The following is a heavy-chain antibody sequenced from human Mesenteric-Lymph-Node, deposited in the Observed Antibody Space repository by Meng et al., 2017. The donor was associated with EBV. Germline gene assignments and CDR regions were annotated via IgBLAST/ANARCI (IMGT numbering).Heavy chain of an antibody. J-gene: IGHJ4*02. V-gene: IGHV4-30-4*01. CDR1: GCSIRRGGYY. CDR2: INYRGST. CDR3: ARVEQWLLYFDY. D-gene: IGHD6-19*01. Sequence: VQVKEPGPGQVKPSPTPHVHWSCLGCSIRRGGYYWSGIRHAPGKGLEWIGCINYRGSTYYNPYTKSRVTISVDTSKNLFSLKLSSMTGSDTAGYYCARVEQWLLYFDYWGQGTLVTVSS.